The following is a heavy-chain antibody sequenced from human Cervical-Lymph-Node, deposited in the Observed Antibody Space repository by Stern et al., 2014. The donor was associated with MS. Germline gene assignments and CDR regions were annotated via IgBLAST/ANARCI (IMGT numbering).Heavy chain of an antibody. V-gene: IGHV4-34*01. CDR2: INHSGSA. J-gene: IGHJ5*02. CDR1: GGSFSGYY. CDR3: AREWYCSSTSCQEFDP. D-gene: IGHD2-2*01. Sequence: QVQLQQWGAGLLKPSETLSLTCAVYGGSFSGYYWSWIRQPPGKGLEWIGEINHSGSANYNPSLKSRVTISVDTSKTQSSLKLSSVTAADTAVYYCAREWYCSSTSCQEFDPWGQGTLVTVSS.